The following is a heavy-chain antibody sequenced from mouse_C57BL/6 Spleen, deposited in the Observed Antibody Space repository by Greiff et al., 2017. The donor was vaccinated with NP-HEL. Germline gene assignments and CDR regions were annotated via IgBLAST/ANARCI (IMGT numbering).Heavy chain of an antibody. J-gene: IGHJ1*03. CDR2: ISDGGSYT. Sequence: EVMLVESGGGLVKPGGSLKLSCAASGFTFSSYAMSWVRQTPEKRLEWVATISDGGSYTYYPDNVKGRFTISRDNAKNNLYLQMSHLKSEDTAMYYCARDAPYYYGSSRDWYFDVWGTGTTVTVSS. D-gene: IGHD1-1*01. CDR1: GFTFSSYA. V-gene: IGHV5-4*01. CDR3: ARDAPYYYGSSRDWYFDV.